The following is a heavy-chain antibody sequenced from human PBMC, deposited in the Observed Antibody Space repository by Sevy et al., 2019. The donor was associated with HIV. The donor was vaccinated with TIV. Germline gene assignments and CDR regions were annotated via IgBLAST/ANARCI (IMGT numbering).Heavy chain of an antibody. V-gene: IGHV3-23*01. CDR3: AKAVRYYDFWSGYHGPYYYYYGMDV. Sequence: GGSLRLSCAASGFTCSSYAMSWVRQAPGKGLEWVSAISGSGGSTYYADAVKGRFTISRDNSKNTLYLQMNSLRAEDTAVYYCAKAVRYYDFWSGYHGPYYYYYGMDVWGQWTTVTVSS. D-gene: IGHD3-3*01. J-gene: IGHJ6*01. CDR1: GFTCSSYA. CDR2: ISGSGGST.